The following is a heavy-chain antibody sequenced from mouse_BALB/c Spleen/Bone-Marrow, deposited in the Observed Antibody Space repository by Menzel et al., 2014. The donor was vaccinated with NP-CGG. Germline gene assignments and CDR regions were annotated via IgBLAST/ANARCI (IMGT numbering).Heavy chain of an antibody. Sequence: DVKLVESGPGLVKPSQSLSLTCIVTGYSITRDYAWNWIRQFPGNKLEWMGYISYSGSTTYNPSLESRISITRDTSKNQFLLQLNSVTTEDTATYYCARSSSYDYDVGFAYWGQGTLVTVSA. D-gene: IGHD2-4*01. CDR3: ARSSSYDYDVGFAY. J-gene: IGHJ3*01. V-gene: IGHV3-2*02. CDR2: ISYSGST. CDR1: GYSITRDYA.